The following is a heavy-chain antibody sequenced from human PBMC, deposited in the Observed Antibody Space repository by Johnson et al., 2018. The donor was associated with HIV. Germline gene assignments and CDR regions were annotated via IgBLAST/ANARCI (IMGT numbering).Heavy chain of an antibody. D-gene: IGHD6-6*01. V-gene: IGHV3-66*03. J-gene: IGHJ3*02. Sequence: VQLVESGGGLIQPGGSLRLSCAASGFTVSSNYMSWVRQAPGKGLEWVSVIYSGGSTYYADSVKGRFTISRDNSKNTLYLQMGSLRAEDMAVYYCARDRIAARLWAFDIWGQGTMVTVSS. CDR3: ARDRIAARLWAFDI. CDR2: IYSGGST. CDR1: GFTVSSNY.